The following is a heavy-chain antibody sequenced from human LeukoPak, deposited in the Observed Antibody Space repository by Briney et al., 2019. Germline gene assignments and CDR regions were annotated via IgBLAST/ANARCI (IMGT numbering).Heavy chain of an antibody. D-gene: IGHD3-9*01. V-gene: IGHV3-30*18. Sequence: GGSLRLSCAASGFTFSSNGMHWVRQAPGKGLEWVAVISYDGSNKYYADSVKGRFTISRDNSKNTLYLQMNSLRAEDTAVYYCAKGGLRYFGWLSDPNRYYYYGMDVWGQGTTVTVSS. J-gene: IGHJ6*02. CDR1: GFTFSSNG. CDR2: ISYDGSNK. CDR3: AKGGLRYFGWLSDPNRYYYYGMDV.